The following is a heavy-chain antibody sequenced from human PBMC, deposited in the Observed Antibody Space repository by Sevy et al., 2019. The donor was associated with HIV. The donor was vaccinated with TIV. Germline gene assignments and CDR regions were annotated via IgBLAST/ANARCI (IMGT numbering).Heavy chain of an antibody. D-gene: IGHD3-3*01. CDR1: GFTFSSYW. V-gene: IGHV3-7*01. Sequence: GGSLRLSCAASGFTFSSYWMSWVRQAPGKGLEWVANIKQDGSEKYYVDSVKGRFTISRDNAKNSLYLQMNSLRAEDTAVYYCARHVRRGYDFWSGYPYYYYYGMDVWGQGTTVTVSS. CDR3: ARHVRRGYDFWSGYPYYYYYGMDV. J-gene: IGHJ6*02. CDR2: IKQDGSEK.